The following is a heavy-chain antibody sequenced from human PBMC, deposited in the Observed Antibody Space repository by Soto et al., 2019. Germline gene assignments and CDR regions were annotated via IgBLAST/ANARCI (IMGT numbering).Heavy chain of an antibody. Sequence: SVKVSCKTSGGTFSNDAISWVRQAPGQRLEWMGGIIPIYGTTHYAQKFQGRVKLSADESTGTAYMELSSLRSEDTGVYYCARDGMGTIVGGMDVWGQGTTVTVS. CDR2: IIPIYGTT. CDR3: ARDGMGTIVGGMDV. D-gene: IGHD7-27*01. V-gene: IGHV1-69*13. J-gene: IGHJ6*02. CDR1: GGTFSNDA.